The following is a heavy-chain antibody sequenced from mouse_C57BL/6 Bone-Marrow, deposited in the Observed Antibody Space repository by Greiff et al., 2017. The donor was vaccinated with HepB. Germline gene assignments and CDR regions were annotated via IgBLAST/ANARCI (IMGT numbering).Heavy chain of an antibody. CDR3: ARHSNYGVDY. J-gene: IGHJ2*01. D-gene: IGHD2-5*01. CDR1: GFTFSSYG. V-gene: IGHV5-6*02. Sequence: DVKLVESGGDLVKPGGSLKLSCAASGFTFSSYGMSWVRQTPDKRLEWVATISSGGSYTYYPDSVKGRFTISRDNAKNTLYLQMSSLKSEDTAMYYCARHSNYGVDYWGQGTTLTVSS. CDR2: ISSGGSYT.